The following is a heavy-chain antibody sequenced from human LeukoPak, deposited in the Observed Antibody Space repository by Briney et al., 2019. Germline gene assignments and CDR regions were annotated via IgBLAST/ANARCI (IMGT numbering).Heavy chain of an antibody. J-gene: IGHJ6*03. Sequence: AASVKVSCKASGYTFTSYDINWVRQAPGQGLEWMGRIIPIFGTANYAQKFQGRVTITTDESTSTAYMELSSLRSEDTAVYYCAREVYDILTGYSYYYYMDVWGKGTTVTVSS. CDR3: AREVYDILTGYSYYYYMDV. V-gene: IGHV1-69*05. CDR2: IIPIFGTA. D-gene: IGHD3-9*01. CDR1: GYTFTSYD.